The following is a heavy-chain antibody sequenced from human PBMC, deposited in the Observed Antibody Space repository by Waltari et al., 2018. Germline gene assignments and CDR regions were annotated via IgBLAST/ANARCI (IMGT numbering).Heavy chain of an antibody. CDR2: IWYDGSNK. CDR1: GFTFSSYG. Sequence: QVQLVESGGGVVQPGRSLRLSCAASGFTFSSYGMHWVRQAPGKGLEWVAVIWYDGSNKYYADSVKGRFTISRDNSKNSLYLQMNSLRAEDTAVYYCARDRGVPAAGNYYFDYWGQGTLVTVSS. V-gene: IGHV3-33*01. D-gene: IGHD6-13*01. J-gene: IGHJ4*02. CDR3: ARDRGVPAAGNYYFDY.